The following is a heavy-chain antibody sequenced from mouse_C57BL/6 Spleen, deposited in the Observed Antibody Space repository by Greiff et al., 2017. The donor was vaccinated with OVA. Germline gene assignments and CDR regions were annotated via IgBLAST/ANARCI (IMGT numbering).Heavy chain of an antibody. D-gene: IGHD1-1*01. V-gene: IGHV1-18*01. CDR1: GYTFTDYN. CDR2: INPNNGGT. Sequence: EVQLQQSGPELVKPGASVKIPCKASGYTFTDYNMDWVKQSHGKSLEWIGDINPNNGGTIYNQKFKGKATLTVDKSSSTAYMELRSLTSEDTAVYYCARGMDGSSYWYFDVWGTGTTVTVSS. J-gene: IGHJ1*03. CDR3: ARGMDGSSYWYFDV.